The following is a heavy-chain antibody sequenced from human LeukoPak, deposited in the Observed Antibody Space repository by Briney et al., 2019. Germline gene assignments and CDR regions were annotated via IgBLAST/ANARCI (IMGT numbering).Heavy chain of an antibody. J-gene: IGHJ4*02. V-gene: IGHV4-59*12. D-gene: IGHD5-18*01. Sequence: SETLSLTCTVSGGSISNYYWSWVRQPPGKGLEWIGHIYYSGTTNYSPSLKSRVTISVDTSKNQFSLKLNSVTAADTAVYYCARVVTKGYYFDYWGQGTLVTVSS. CDR2: IYYSGTT. CDR1: GGSISNYY. CDR3: ARVVTKGYYFDY.